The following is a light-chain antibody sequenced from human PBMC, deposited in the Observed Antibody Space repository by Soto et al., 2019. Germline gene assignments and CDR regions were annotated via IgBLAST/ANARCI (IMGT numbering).Light chain of an antibody. CDR2: GNS. J-gene: IGLJ2*01. CDR1: SSNIGAGYD. V-gene: IGLV1-40*01. CDR3: QSYDSSLSGSVV. Sequence: QPVLAQPPSVSGAPGQRVTISCTGSSSNIGAGYDVHWYQQLPGTAPKLLIYGNSNRPSGVPHRFSGSKSGTSASLAITGLQAEDEADYYCQSYDSSLSGSVVFGGGTKLTVL.